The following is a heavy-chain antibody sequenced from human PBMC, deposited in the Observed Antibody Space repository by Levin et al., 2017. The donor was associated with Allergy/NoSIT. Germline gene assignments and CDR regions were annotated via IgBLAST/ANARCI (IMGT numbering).Heavy chain of an antibody. CDR3: ARGHEPPPHYCGGDCYAENFDY. V-gene: IGHV1-2*02. CDR2: INPNSGGT. D-gene: IGHD2-21*02. CDR1: GYTFTGYY. Sequence: ASVKVSCKASGYTFTGYYMHWVRQAPGQGLEWKGWINPNSGGTNYAQKFQGRVTMTRDTSISTAYMELSRLRSDDTAVYYCARGHEPPPHYCGGDCYAENFDYWGQGTLVTVSS. J-gene: IGHJ4*02.